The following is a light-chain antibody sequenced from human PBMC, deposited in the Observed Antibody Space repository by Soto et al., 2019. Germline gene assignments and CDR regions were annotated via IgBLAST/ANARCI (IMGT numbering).Light chain of an antibody. CDR3: SSYTSSSTYV. J-gene: IGLJ1*01. CDR1: SSDVGAYNY. CDR2: DVS. Sequence: QSALTQPASVSGSPGQSITISCTGTSSDVGAYNYVSWYQQHPGKAPKLMIHDVSNRPSGVSNRFSGSKSGNTASLTISGLQAEDEADYYCSSYTSSSTYVFGTGTKVT. V-gene: IGLV2-14*01.